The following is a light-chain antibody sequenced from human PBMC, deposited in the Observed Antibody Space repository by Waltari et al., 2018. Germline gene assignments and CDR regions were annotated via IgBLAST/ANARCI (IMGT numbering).Light chain of an antibody. V-gene: IGLV3-19*01. CDR3: NSRDSSGNHLV. CDR1: SLRSYY. J-gene: IGLJ1*01. CDR2: GKN. Sequence: SSELTQDPAVSVALGQTVRITCQVDSLRSYYASWYQQKPGQAPVFVIYGKNNRPSGIPDRFSGSSSGDTVTLTITGAQAEDEADYYCNSRDSSGNHLVFGPGTKVTVL.